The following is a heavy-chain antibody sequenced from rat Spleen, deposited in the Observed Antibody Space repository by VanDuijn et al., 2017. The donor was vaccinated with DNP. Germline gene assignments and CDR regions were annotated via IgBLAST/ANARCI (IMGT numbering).Heavy chain of an antibody. V-gene: IGHV5-25*01. CDR1: GFTFSDYY. Sequence: EVQLVESGGGLVQPGRSLKLSCAASGFTFSDYYMAWVRQAPTKGLEWVASISTGGGNTYYRDSVEGRFIISRDNAKSTLYLQMDSLRSEDTATYYCARHEDYSSYIYGFAYWGQGTLVTVSS. CDR3: ARHEDYSSYIYGFAY. J-gene: IGHJ3*01. D-gene: IGHD1-2*01. CDR2: ISTGGGNT.